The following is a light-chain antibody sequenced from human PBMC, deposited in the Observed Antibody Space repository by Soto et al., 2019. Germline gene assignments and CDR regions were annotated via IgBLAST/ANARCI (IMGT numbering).Light chain of an antibody. CDR1: QSISSW. V-gene: IGKV1-5*03. Sequence: DIQMTQSPSTLSASVGDRVTITCRASQSISSWLVWYQQKPGKAPKLLIYKASSLESGVPSRFSGSGSGTEFTLTISSLQPYDFATYYCQQYNSSPTFGQGTKVEIK. CDR3: QQYNSSPT. J-gene: IGKJ1*01. CDR2: KAS.